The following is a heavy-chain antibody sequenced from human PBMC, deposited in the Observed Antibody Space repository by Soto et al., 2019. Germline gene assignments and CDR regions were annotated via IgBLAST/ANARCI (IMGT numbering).Heavy chain of an antibody. CDR1: GYTFTSYY. Sequence: ASVKVSCKASGYTFTSYYMHWVRQAPGQGLEWMGIINPSGGSTSYAQKFQGRVTMTRDASTSTVYMELSSLRSEDTAVYYCARILGGTPGASDIWGQGTMVTVS. CDR2: INPSGGST. CDR3: ARILGGTPGASDI. V-gene: IGHV1-46*03. J-gene: IGHJ3*02.